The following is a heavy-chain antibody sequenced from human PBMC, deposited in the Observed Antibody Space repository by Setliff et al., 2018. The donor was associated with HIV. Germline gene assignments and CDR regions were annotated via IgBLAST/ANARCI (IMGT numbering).Heavy chain of an antibody. CDR1: GGSISSDSYY. V-gene: IGHV4-39*07. J-gene: IGHJ4*02. CDR3: VGDRRRSYHFDY. D-gene: IGHD2-2*01. Sequence: SETLSLTCTVSGGSISSDSYYWGWIRQPPGKGLEWIGSIFYSGSTDYNPSLKSRVTISIDTSKRQFSLNLISVTAADTAVYYCVGDRRRSYHFDYWGQGTLVTVSS. CDR2: IFYSGST.